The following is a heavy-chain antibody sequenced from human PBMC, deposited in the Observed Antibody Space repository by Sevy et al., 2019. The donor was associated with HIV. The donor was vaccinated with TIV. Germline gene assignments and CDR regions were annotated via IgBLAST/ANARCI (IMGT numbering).Heavy chain of an antibody. CDR1: GFTFSDYW. J-gene: IGHJ4*02. CDR3: VNVFAKPRHY. V-gene: IGHV3-7*01. CDR2: IDQDGNQK. Sequence: GGSLRLSCVVSGFTFSDYWLSWVRQAPGKGLEWVANIDQDGNQKYYVDFVKGRFTISRDNAKNSLYLHMNSLRSEDTAVYYCVNVFAKPRHYWGQGTLVTVSS.